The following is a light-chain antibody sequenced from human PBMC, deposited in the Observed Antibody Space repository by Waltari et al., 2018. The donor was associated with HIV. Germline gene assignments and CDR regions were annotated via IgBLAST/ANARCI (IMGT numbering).Light chain of an antibody. J-gene: IGKJ4*01. CDR2: WAS. V-gene: IGKV4-1*01. Sequence: DVVLTQSPASLAVSLRERATLNCKSSQRLLYTSKNKDYLAWYQQKPGQPPKLLIYWASTRESGVPDRFTGSGSGTDFTLTITSLQAEDVAIYYCQQYFSDPLTFGGGTKVEI. CDR1: QRLLYTSKNKDY. CDR3: QQYFSDPLT.